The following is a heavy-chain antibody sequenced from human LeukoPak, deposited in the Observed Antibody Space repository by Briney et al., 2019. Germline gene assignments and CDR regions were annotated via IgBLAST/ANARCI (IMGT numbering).Heavy chain of an antibody. J-gene: IGHJ4*02. CDR1: GGSFSGYY. D-gene: IGHD2-21*02. Sequence: SETLSLTCAVYGGSFSGYYWGWIRQPPGKGLEWIGEINHSGSTNYNPSLKSRVTISVDTSKNKFSLKLSSVTAADTAVYYCARGRLRLRDCNFFDYWGQGTLVTVSS. CDR3: ARGRLRLRDCNFFDY. V-gene: IGHV4-34*01. CDR2: INHSGST.